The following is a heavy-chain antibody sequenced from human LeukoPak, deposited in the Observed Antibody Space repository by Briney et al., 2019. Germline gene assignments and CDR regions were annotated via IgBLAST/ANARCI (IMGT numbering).Heavy chain of an antibody. D-gene: IGHD5-18*01. CDR1: GFTFSCYS. V-gene: IGHV3-21*01. CDR2: ISSSSSYI. J-gene: IGHJ4*02. CDR3: AREGGLQLWGFGY. Sequence: GGSLRLSCAASGFTFSCYSMNWVRQAPGKGLEWVSSISSSSSYIYYADSVKGRFTISRDNAKNSLYLQINSLRAEDTAVYYCAREGGLQLWGFGYWGQGTLVTVSS.